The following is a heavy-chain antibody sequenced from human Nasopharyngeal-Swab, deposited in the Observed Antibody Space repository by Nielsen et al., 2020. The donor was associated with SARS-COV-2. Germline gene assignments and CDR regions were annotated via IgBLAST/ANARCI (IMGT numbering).Heavy chain of an antibody. J-gene: IGHJ4*02. CDR1: GYTFTSYA. D-gene: IGHD3-10*01. CDR2: ISYDGSNK. CDR3: AGDLSFGEIFDY. V-gene: IGHV3-30-3*01. Sequence: SCKASGYTFTSYAMHWVRQAPGKGLEWVAVISYDGSNKYYADSVKGRFTISRDNSKNTLYLQMNSLRAEDTAVYYCAGDLSFGEIFDYWGQGTLVTVSS.